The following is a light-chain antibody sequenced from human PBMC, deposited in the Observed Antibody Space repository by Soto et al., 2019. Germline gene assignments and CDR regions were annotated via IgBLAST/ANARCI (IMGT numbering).Light chain of an antibody. CDR1: QSVSSN. J-gene: IGKJ1*01. CDR3: QQYGSSPT. Sequence: IVMTQSPAPLSVSPGERATLSCRASQSVSSNLAWYQQKPGQAPRLLIYGASTRATGIPARFSGSGSGTDFTLTISRLEPEDFAVYYCQQYGSSPTFGQGTKVDIK. CDR2: GAS. V-gene: IGKV3-15*01.